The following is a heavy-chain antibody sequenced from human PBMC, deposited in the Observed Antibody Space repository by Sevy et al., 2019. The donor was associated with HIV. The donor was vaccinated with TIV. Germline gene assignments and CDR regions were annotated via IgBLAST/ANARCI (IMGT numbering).Heavy chain of an antibody. CDR3: ARAEGSIVGAHDAFDI. Sequence: GGSLRLSCAASGFTVSSNYMSWVRQAPGKGLEWVSVIYSGGSTYYADSVKGRFTISRDNSKNTLYLQMNGLRAEDTAVYYCARAEGSIVGAHDAFDIWGQGTMVTVSS. CDR1: GFTVSSNY. V-gene: IGHV3-53*01. J-gene: IGHJ3*02. D-gene: IGHD1-26*01. CDR2: IYSGGST.